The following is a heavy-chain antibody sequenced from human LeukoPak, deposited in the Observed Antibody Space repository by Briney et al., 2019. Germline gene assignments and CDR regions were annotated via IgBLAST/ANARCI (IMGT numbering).Heavy chain of an antibody. CDR1: GFTFNNYA. J-gene: IGHJ4*02. Sequence: GGSLRLSCAASGFTFNNYAMTWVRQAPGKGLEWVSAITGSGAYTNYADSVKGRFTISRDNSKNTIYLQMNSLRAEDAAVYYCAKAPVTSCRGAFCYPFDYWGQGTLVTVSS. CDR3: AKAPVTSCRGAFCYPFDY. D-gene: IGHD2-15*01. V-gene: IGHV3-23*01. CDR2: ITGSGAYT.